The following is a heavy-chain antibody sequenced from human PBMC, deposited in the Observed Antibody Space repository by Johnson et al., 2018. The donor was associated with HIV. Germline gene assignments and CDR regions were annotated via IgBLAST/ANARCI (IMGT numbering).Heavy chain of an antibody. Sequence: EVQLVESGGGLVQPGGSLGLSCAASGFTFSNYWMSWVRQAPGQGMEWVASIKQDGSETYYVDSVKGRFTISRDNAKSSLYLQVSSLIADDTAMYFCARDLMDSSDYPPDAVDVWGQGTMVTVSS. CDR1: GFTFSNYW. J-gene: IGHJ3*01. D-gene: IGHD3-22*01. CDR3: ARDLMDSSDYPPDAVDV. V-gene: IGHV3-7*05. CDR2: IKQDGSET.